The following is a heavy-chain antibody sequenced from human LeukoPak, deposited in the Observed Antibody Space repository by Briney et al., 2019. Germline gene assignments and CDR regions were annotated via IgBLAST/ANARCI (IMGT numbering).Heavy chain of an antibody. J-gene: IGHJ4*02. CDR2: IYPGDSDT. D-gene: IGHD6-13*01. CDR1: GYSFTSYW. Sequence: GESLKISCKGSGYSFTSYWISWVRQMPGKGLEWMGIIYPGDSDTRYSPSFQGQVTISADKSISTAYLQWRSLKASDTAMYYCARKYSSSWYMLDYWGQGTLVTVSS. V-gene: IGHV5-51*01. CDR3: ARKYSSSWYMLDY.